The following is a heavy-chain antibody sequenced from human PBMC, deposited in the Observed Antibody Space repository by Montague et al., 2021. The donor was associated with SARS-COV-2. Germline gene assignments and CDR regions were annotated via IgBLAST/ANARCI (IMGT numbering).Heavy chain of an antibody. CDR1: SSSFLSYY. V-gene: IGHV4-34*01. CDR3: ARGWVATIPHMDN. D-gene: IGHD5-12*01. CDR2: VNPSGNA. J-gene: IGHJ4*02. Sequence: SETLSLTCAVNSSSFLSYYWSWIRQPPGGGLEWIGEVNPSGNAFYNSSLNSRVTISVSTSSSQFSLRLTSVTAEDTAVYYCARGWVATIPHMDNWGQGSLVIVSS.